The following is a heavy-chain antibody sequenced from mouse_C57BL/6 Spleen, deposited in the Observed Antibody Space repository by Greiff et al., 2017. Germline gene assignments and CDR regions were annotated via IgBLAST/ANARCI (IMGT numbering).Heavy chain of an antibody. V-gene: IGHV1-82*01. Sequence: VQLQQSGPELVKPGASVKISCKASGYAFSSSWMNWVKQRPGKGLEWIGRIYPGDGDTNYNGKFKGKATLTADTSSSTAYMQLSSLTSEDSAVYFCARSDYYGSSLYFDYWGQGTTLSASS. J-gene: IGHJ2*01. D-gene: IGHD1-1*01. CDR1: GYAFSSSW. CDR3: ARSDYYGSSLYFDY. CDR2: IYPGDGDT.